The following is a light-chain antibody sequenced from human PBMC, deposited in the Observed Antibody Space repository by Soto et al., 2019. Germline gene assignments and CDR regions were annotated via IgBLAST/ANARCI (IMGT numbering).Light chain of an antibody. CDR1: SSDVGRYNY. J-gene: IGLJ2*01. CDR2: DVT. V-gene: IGLV2-8*01. CDR3: SSYAGNNKLI. Sequence: QYVLTQPPSGSASPGQSVTISCTGTSSDVGRYNYVSWYQQHPGKAPKLMIYDVTKRPSGVPDRFSGSKSGNTASLTVSGLQAEDEADYYCSSYAGNNKLIFGGGTQLTVL.